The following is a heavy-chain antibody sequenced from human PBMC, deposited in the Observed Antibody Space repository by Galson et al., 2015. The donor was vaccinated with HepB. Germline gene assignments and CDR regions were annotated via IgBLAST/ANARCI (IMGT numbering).Heavy chain of an antibody. V-gene: IGHV5-10-1*01. Sequence: QSGAEVKKPGESLRISCKGSGYSFTSYWISWVRQMPGKGLEWMGRIDPSDSYTNYSPSFQGHVTISADKSISTAYLQWSSLKASDTAMYYCARHGAVVVAATREETIDYWGQGTLVTVSS. J-gene: IGHJ4*02. CDR3: ARHGAVVVAATREETIDY. D-gene: IGHD2-15*01. CDR1: GYSFTSYW. CDR2: IDPSDSYT.